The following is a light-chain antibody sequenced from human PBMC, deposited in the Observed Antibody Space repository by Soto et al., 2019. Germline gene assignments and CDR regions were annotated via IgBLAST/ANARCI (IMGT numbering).Light chain of an antibody. CDR3: QQYNSYSPTWT. V-gene: IGKV1-5*03. CDR2: MAS. J-gene: IGKJ1*01. Sequence: DIQMTQSPSTLSASVGDRVTITCRASQSISSWLAWYQQKPGKAPKLLIYMASSLESGVPSRFSGSGSGTEFTLTISSLQPDDFATYYCQQYNSYSPTWTFGQGTKVEIK. CDR1: QSISSW.